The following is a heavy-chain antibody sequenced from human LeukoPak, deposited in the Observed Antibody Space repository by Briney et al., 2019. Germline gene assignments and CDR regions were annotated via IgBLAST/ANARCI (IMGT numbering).Heavy chain of an antibody. J-gene: IGHJ4*02. CDR2: ISGSGGST. D-gene: IGHD6-19*01. CDR1: GFTFSSYA. Sequence: GGSLRLSCAASGFTFSSYAMSGVRQAPGKGLEWVSSISGSGGSTYYPHSVKGRFTISRDNSKNTLYLQMNSLRAEDTAVYYCAKDERRYSSGWNGYYFDYWGQGTLVTVSS. CDR3: AKDERRYSSGWNGYYFDY. V-gene: IGHV3-23*01.